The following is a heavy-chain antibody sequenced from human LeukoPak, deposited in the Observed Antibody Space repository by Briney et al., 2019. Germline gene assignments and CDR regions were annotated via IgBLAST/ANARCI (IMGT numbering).Heavy chain of an antibody. CDR3: ARETYYYGMDV. Sequence: SETLSLTCTVSGGSISSYYWSWIRQPPGKGLEWIGYIYYSGSTNYNPSLKSRVTISVDTSRNQFSLKLSSVTAADTAVYYCARETYYYGMDVWGQGTTVTVSS. J-gene: IGHJ6*02. V-gene: IGHV4-59*01. CDR2: IYYSGST. CDR1: GGSISSYY.